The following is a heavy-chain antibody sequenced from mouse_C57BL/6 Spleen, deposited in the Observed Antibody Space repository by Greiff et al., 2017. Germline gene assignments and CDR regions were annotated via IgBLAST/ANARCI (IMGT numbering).Heavy chain of an antibody. CDR1: GYTFTDYN. J-gene: IGHJ4*01. Sequence: EVHLVESGPELVKPGASVKIPCKASGYTFTDYNMDWVKQSHGKSLEWIGDINPNNGGTIYNQKFKGKATLTVDKSSSPAYMELRSLTSEDTAVYYCARWGSSGYYAMDYWGQGTSVTVSS. V-gene: IGHV1-18*01. CDR2: INPNNGGT. CDR3: ARWGSSGYYAMDY. D-gene: IGHD3-2*02.